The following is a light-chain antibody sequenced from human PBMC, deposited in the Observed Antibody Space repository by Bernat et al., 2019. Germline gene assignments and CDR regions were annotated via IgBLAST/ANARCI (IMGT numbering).Light chain of an antibody. CDR1: SSNIGAGYG. CDR3: QSYDSSLNCPHWV. V-gene: IGLV1-40*01. CDR2: GNN. J-gene: IGLJ3*02. Sequence: QPVLTQPPSVSGAPGQSVTISCTGSSSNIGAGYGVHWYQHLPGTAPKLLIYGNNNRPSGVPGRISGSKSGASASLVITGLQAEDEADYSCQSYDSSLNCPHWVFGGGTKLTVL.